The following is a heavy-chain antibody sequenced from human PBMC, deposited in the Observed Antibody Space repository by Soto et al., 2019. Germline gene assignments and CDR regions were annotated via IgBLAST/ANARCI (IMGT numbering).Heavy chain of an antibody. CDR2: VHYSGSV. V-gene: IGHV4-30-4*01. J-gene: IGHJ6*02. CDR1: GGSISFDHYH. Sequence: QVQLQQSGPGLVKPSQTLSLTCTVSGGSISFDHYHWTWLRQPPGKGLEWIGYVHYSGSVIYNPSLQSRVSISVDTSKNQFSLKLSSVTAADTAVYFCAREDDGGDRDYYGLDVWGQGTTVTVSS. CDR3: AREDDGGDRDYYGLDV. D-gene: IGHD2-21*02.